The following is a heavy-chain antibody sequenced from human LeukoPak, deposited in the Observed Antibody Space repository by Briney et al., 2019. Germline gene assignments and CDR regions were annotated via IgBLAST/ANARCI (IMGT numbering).Heavy chain of an antibody. Sequence: SGGSLRLSCAASGFTFSDAWMSWVRQAPGKGLEWVGRIKSISDGETTDHAAPVKGRFTISRDDSKNTLYLQMNSLKTEDTAVYYCTAMQTSGYGHLFDYWGQGTLVTVSS. CDR1: GFTFSDAW. D-gene: IGHD3-22*01. V-gene: IGHV3-15*01. CDR2: IKSISDGETT. J-gene: IGHJ4*02. CDR3: TAMQTSGYGHLFDY.